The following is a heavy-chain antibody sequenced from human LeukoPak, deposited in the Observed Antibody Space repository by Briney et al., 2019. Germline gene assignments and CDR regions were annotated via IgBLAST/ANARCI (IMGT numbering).Heavy chain of an antibody. CDR1: GYSFTSYW. D-gene: IGHD6-13*01. CDR2: IDPSDSYT. J-gene: IGHJ4*02. V-gene: IGHV5-10-1*01. Sequence: PGESLKISCKGSGYSFTSYWISLVRQMPGKGLEWMGRIDPSDSYTNYSPSFQGHVTISAGKSISTAYLQWSSLKASDAAMYYSARMGMYSSSWYFDYWGQGTLVTVSS. CDR3: ARMGMYSSSWYFDY.